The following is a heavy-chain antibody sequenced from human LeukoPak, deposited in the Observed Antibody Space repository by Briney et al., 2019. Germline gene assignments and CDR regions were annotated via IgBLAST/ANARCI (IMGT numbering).Heavy chain of an antibody. V-gene: IGHV3-21*01. CDR3: ASGGPGFGELLDY. CDR2: ISSSSSYI. D-gene: IGHD3-10*01. CDR1: GFTFSSYS. J-gene: IGHJ4*02. Sequence: GGSLRLSCAASGFTFSSYSMNWVRQAPGKGLEWVSSISSSSSYIYHADSVKGRFTISRDNAKNSLYLQMNSLRAEDTAVYYCASGGPGFGELLDYWGQGTLVTVSS.